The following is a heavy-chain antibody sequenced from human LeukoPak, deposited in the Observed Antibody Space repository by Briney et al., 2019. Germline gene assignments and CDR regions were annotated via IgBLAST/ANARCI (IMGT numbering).Heavy chain of an antibody. Sequence: ASVKVSCKASGYTFPGYYMHWVRQAPGQGLEWMGWINPNSGGTNYAQKFQGRVTMTRDTSISTAYMELSRLRSDDTAVYYCARDQGGAGTASYGMDVWGQGTTVTVSS. D-gene: IGHD1-1*01. V-gene: IGHV1-2*02. CDR2: INPNSGGT. CDR1: GYTFPGYY. J-gene: IGHJ6*02. CDR3: ARDQGGAGTASYGMDV.